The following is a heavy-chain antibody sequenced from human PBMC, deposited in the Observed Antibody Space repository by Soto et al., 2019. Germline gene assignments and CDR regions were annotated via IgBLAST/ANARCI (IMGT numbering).Heavy chain of an antibody. Sequence: ASVKVSCKASRDTFDSYAITWVRQAPGQGLEWMGGIIPILGTTKYAQMFRGRVTMTADESTSTIYMELSSLTSEDRAVYFCAAGGKNGYIKWGQGTQVTVSS. J-gene: IGHJ4*02. CDR3: AAGGKNGYIK. CDR1: RDTFDSYA. V-gene: IGHV1-69*13. CDR2: IIPILGTT. D-gene: IGHD1-1*01.